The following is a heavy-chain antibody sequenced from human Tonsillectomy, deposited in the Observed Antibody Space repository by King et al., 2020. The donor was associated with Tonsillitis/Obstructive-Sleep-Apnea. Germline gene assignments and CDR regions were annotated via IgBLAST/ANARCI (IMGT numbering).Heavy chain of an antibody. V-gene: IGHV3-53*01. Sequence: VQLVEFGGGLIQPGGSLRLSCAASGFTVSDNYMSWVRQAPGKGLEWVSVIYSGGTTYYADSVKGRFTISRDNSKNTLYLQMNSLRAEDTAVYYWAREPRSPPSMAFDYWGQGTLVTVSS. CDR2: IYSGGTT. CDR1: GFTVSDNY. J-gene: IGHJ4*02. CDR3: AREPRSPPSMAFDY. D-gene: IGHD2/OR15-2a*01.